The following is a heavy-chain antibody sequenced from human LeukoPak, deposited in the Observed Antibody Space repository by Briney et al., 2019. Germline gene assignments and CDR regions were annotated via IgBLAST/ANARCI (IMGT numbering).Heavy chain of an antibody. CDR3: ARRGDYYDSSRIDY. Sequence: PSETLSLTCTVSGGSISSGDYYWSWIRQPPGKGLEWIGYIYYSGSTYYNPSLKSRVTISVDTSKNQFSLKLSSVTAADTAVYYCARRGDYYDSSRIDYWGQGTLVTVSS. J-gene: IGHJ4*02. CDR1: GGSISSGDYY. CDR2: IYYSGST. D-gene: IGHD3-22*01. V-gene: IGHV4-30-4*02.